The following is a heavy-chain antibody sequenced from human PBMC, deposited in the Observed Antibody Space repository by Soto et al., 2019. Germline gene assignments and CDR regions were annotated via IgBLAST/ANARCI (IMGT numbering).Heavy chain of an antibody. J-gene: IGHJ4*02. D-gene: IGHD3-22*01. Sequence: SETLSLTSTVSGGSISSYYWSWIRQPPGKGLEWIGYIYYSGSTNYSTSLKTRLTISKDTSKNQVVLTMTNMDPVDTATYYCARNTNYDSSGPLDYWGQGTLVTVSS. CDR2: IYYSGST. V-gene: IGHV4-59*01. CDR3: ARNTNYDSSGPLDY. CDR1: GGSISSYY.